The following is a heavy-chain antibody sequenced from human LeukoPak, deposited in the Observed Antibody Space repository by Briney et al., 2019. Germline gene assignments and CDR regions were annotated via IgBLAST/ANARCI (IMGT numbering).Heavy chain of an antibody. CDR1: GGSISSGDYY. CDR2: IYYSGST. V-gene: IGHV4-30-4*01. CDR3: ARAPLGYCSGGSCYQYNWFDP. J-gene: IGHJ5*02. D-gene: IGHD2-15*01. Sequence: SETLSLTCTVSGGSISSGDYYWSWIRQSPGKGLEWIGYIYYSGSTYYNSSLKSRVTISVDTSKNQFSLKLSSVTAADTAVYYCARAPLGYCSGGSCYQYNWFDPWGQGTLLTVSS.